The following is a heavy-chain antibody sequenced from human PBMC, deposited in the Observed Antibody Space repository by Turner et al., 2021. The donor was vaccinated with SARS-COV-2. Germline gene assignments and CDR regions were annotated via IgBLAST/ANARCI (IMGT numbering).Heavy chain of an antibody. CDR3: ARRRGRDGYTRNWYFDL. D-gene: IGHD2-2*02. Sequence: QVQLEESGPGLVKPSETLSLTCTVSGGTISRSTYHWGWIRQPPGKGLEWIGSIYYSGTTDYNPSLNSRVTISVDTSKNQFSLKLTSVTAIDTAVYYCARRRGRDGYTRNWYFDLWGRGTLVTVSS. CDR1: GGTISRSTYH. V-gene: IGHV4-39*01. J-gene: IGHJ2*01. CDR2: IYYSGTT.